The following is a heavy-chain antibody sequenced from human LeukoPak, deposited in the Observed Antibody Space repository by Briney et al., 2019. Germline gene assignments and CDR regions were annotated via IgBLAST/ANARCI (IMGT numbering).Heavy chain of an antibody. D-gene: IGHD3-22*01. CDR2: IYTSGST. CDR3: ASYYDSSGFDI. J-gene: IGHJ3*02. Sequence: PLETLSLTCTVSGGSISSGSYYWSWIRQPAGKGLEWIGRIYTSGSTNYNPSLKSRVTISVDTSKNQFSLKLSSVTAADTAVYYCASYYDSSGFDIWGQGTMVTVSS. CDR1: GGSISSGSYY. V-gene: IGHV4-61*02.